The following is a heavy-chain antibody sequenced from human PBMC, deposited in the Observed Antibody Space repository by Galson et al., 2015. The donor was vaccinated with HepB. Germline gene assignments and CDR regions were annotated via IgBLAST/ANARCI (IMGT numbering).Heavy chain of an antibody. J-gene: IGHJ6*02. CDR1: GFTFSNAW. Sequence: SLRLSCAASGFTFSNAWMSWVRQAPGKGLEWVGRFKRKNDGGSTDYAAPVKGRFTISRDDSRNTLYLQMNSLKTEDTAVYYCTTEGIFGVYNYYGMDVWGQGTTVTVSS. D-gene: IGHD3-3*01. CDR2: FKRKNDGGST. CDR3: TTEGIFGVYNYYGMDV. V-gene: IGHV3-15*01.